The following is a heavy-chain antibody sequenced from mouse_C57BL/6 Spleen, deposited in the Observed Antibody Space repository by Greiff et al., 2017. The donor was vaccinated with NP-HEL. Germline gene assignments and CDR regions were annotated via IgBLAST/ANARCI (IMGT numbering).Heavy chain of an antibody. Sequence: QVQLQQPGAELVRPGTSVKLSCKASGYTFTSYWMHWVKQRPGQGLEWIGVIDPSDSYTNYNQKFKGKATLTVDTSSSTAYMQLSSLTSEDSAVYYCARYGGRGSPYYAMDYWGQGTSVTVSS. CDR2: IDPSDSYT. CDR1: GYTFTSYW. CDR3: ARYGGRGSPYYAMDY. J-gene: IGHJ4*01. V-gene: IGHV1-59*01. D-gene: IGHD1-1*02.